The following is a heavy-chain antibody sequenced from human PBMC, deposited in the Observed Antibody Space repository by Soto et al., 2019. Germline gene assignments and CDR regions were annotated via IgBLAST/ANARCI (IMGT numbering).Heavy chain of an antibody. D-gene: IGHD1-1*01. V-gene: IGHV1-8*01. J-gene: IGHJ4*02. CDR3: ARVETGTEFDY. Sequence: ASVKVSCKASGYTFTSFNINWVRQASGQWLEWMGWMNPNSGNTGYAQKFQGRVTMTRDTPISTAYLELSSLRSDDSAVYYCARVETGTEFDYWGQGSLVTVSS. CDR1: GYTFTSFN. CDR2: MNPNSGNT.